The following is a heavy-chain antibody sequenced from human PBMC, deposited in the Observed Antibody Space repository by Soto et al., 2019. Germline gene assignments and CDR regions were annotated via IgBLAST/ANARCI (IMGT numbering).Heavy chain of an antibody. CDR3: ARYPRYDFWSLEQGMDV. CDR1: GETSTNYG. CDR2: IYPGDSDT. D-gene: IGHD3-3*01. V-gene: IGHV5-51*01. J-gene: IGHJ6*02. Sequence: AGALMRISSQGAGETSTNYGSVLVRQMPGKGLEWMGIIYPGDSDTRYSPSFQGQVTISADKSISTAYLQWSSLKASDTAMYYCARYPRYDFWSLEQGMDVRGQ.